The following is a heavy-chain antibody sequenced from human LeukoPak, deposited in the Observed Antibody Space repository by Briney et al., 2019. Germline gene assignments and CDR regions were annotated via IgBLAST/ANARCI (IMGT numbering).Heavy chain of an antibody. CDR2: YFYSGST. D-gene: IGHD2-21*02. CDR1: GDPVSIYF. V-gene: IGHV4-59*02. CDR3: ARATSTAWFDY. Sequence: SDTLSHTSNDSGDPVSIYFWSWIRQPPGKGLEWIGYYFYSGSTNYNPSLKSRVTISVDTSKNQFSLKLTSVTAADTAVYYCARATSTAWFDYWGQGTLVTVSS. J-gene: IGHJ4*02.